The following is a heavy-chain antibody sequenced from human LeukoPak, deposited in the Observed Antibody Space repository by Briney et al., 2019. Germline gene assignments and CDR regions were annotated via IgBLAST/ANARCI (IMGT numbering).Heavy chain of an antibody. CDR2: ITSSSSYI. J-gene: IGHJ4*02. CDR3: ARDLGIGDY. V-gene: IGHV3-21*01. CDR1: GFTFSNYN. Sequence: GGSLRLSCAASGFTFSNYNMNWVRQAPGKGLEWVSSITSSSSYIYYADSVKGRFTVSRDNAKNSLYLQMNSLRAEDTAVYYCARDLGIGDYWGQGTLVTVSS. D-gene: IGHD1-26*01.